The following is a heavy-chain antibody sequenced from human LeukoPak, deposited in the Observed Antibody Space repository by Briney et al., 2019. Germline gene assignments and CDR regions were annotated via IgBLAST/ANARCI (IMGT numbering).Heavy chain of an antibody. CDR2: IYHSGST. CDR3: ARGEDGYRRFNWFDP. D-gene: IGHD5-24*01. V-gene: IGHV4-38-2*02. J-gene: IGHJ5*02. CDR1: GYSISSGYY. Sequence: SETLSLTCTVSGYSISSGYYWGWIRQPPGEGLEWIGSIYHSGSTYYNPSLKRRVTISVDTSKNQFSLKLSSVTAADTAVYYCARGEDGYRRFNWFDPWGQGTLVTVSS.